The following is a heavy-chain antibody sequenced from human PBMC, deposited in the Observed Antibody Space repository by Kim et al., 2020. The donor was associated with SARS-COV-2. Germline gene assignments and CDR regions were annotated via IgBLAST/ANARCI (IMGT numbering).Heavy chain of an antibody. J-gene: IGHJ4*02. CDR3: AAAASVYDYVWGSYRPSGHFDY. CDR1: GFTFTSSA. V-gene: IGHV1-58*01. Sequence: SVKVSCKASGFTFTSSAVQWVRQARGQRLEWIGWIVVGSGNTNYAQKFQERVTITRDMSTSTAYMELSSLRSEDTAVYYCAAAASVYDYVWGSYRPSGHFDYWGQGTLVTVSS. D-gene: IGHD3-16*02. CDR2: IVVGSGNT.